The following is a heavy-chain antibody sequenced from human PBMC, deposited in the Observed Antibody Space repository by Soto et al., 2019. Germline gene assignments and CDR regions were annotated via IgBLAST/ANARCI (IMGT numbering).Heavy chain of an antibody. CDR2: ISYDGSNK. Sequence: GSLRLSCAASGFTFSSYGMHWVRQAPGKGLEWVAVISYDGSNKYYADSAKGRFTISRDNSKNTLYLQMNSLRAEDTAVYYCAKDLHGSAYYYYGMDVWGQGTTVTVSS. J-gene: IGHJ6*02. CDR1: GFTFSSYG. V-gene: IGHV3-30*18. CDR3: AKDLHGSAYYYYGMDV. D-gene: IGHD2-2*03.